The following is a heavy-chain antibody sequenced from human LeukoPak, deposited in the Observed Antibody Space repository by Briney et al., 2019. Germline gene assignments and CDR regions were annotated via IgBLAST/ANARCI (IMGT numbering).Heavy chain of an antibody. CDR1: RFTFSTYA. CDR3: AKGGSVIYYFDY. D-gene: IGHD3-10*01. J-gene: IGHJ4*02. V-gene: IGHV3-23*01. CDR2: ISGGGGTT. Sequence: PGGSLRPSCAASRFTFSTYAMNWVRQSPGKGLEWVSTISGGGGTTHYADSVKGRFTISRDNSKNTLYLQMNSLRAEDTAVYYCAKGGSVIYYFDYWGQGTLVTVSS.